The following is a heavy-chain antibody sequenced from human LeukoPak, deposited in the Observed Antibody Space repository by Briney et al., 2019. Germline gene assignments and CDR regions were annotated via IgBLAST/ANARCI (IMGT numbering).Heavy chain of an antibody. Sequence: GGSLRLSCAASGFTVNSNYMNWVRQAPGKGLEWVSVIYSDGSTYYADSVKGRFTISRDNSKNTLHLQMNGLRAEDTAVYYCARGIYSGYDSPFDYWGQGTLVTVSS. CDR3: ARGIYSGYDSPFDY. CDR2: IYSDGST. V-gene: IGHV3-66*01. J-gene: IGHJ4*02. D-gene: IGHD5-12*01. CDR1: GFTVNSNY.